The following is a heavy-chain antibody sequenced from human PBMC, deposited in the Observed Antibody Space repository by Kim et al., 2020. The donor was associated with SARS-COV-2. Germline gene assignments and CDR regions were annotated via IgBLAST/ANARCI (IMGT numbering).Heavy chain of an antibody. CDR3: ARTPANIAAAGTWGYEADV. D-gene: IGHD6-13*01. J-gene: IGHJ6*02. V-gene: IGHV1-69*04. Sequence: SVKVSCKASGGTFSSYAISWVRQAPGQGLEWMGRIIPILGIANYAQKFQGRVTITADKSTSTAYMELSSLRSEDTAVYYCARTPANIAAAGTWGYEADVWGQGTTVTVS. CDR2: IIPILGIA. CDR1: GGTFSSYA.